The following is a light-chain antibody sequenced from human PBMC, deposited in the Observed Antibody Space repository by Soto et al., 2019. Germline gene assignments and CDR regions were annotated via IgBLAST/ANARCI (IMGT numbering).Light chain of an antibody. J-gene: IGKJ1*01. CDR1: QAIDSW. CDR2: TGS. CDR3: QQTLSFPPT. Sequence: DIQMTQSPSSVSASVGDRVTITCRASQAIDSWLAWYQQKRGEAPKLLIFTGSLLHSGVPPRFSGSGSGTDFTLTISSLQPEDVATYYCQQTLSFPPTFGQGTKV. V-gene: IGKV1-12*01.